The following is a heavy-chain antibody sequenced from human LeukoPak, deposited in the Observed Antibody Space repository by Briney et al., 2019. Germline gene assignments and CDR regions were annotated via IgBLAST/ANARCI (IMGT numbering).Heavy chain of an antibody. CDR1: GFTFSSYW. D-gene: IGHD6-19*01. V-gene: IGHV3-7*01. J-gene: IGHJ4*02. Sequence: GGSLRLSCAASGFTFSSYWMSWVRQAPGKGLEWVANIQQDGSEKYYVDSVKGRFTISGDNAKNSLYLQMNSLRAEDTAVYYCARGRRSDSSGPPYFDYWGQGTLVTVSS. CDR2: IQQDGSEK. CDR3: ARGRRSDSSGPPYFDY.